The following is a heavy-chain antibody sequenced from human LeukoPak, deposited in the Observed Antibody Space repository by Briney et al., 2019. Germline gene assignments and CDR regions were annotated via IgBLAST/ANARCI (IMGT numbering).Heavy chain of an antibody. CDR2: IYPGDSDT. CDR1: GYIFTNYW. CDR3: ARRVERGSGYDY. D-gene: IGHD6-19*01. J-gene: IGHJ4*02. V-gene: IGHV5-51*01. Sequence: GESLKISCKGSGYIFTNYWIAWMRQMPGKGLEWMGTIYPGDSDTRYSPSFQGQITISDEKSIGTAHLQWSSLKASDTAMYYCARRVERGSGYDYWGQGTLVTVSS.